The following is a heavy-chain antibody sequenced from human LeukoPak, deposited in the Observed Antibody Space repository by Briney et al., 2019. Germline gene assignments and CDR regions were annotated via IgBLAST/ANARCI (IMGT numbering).Heavy chain of an antibody. CDR2: MNPNSGNT. CDR1: GYTFTSYD. D-gene: IGHD5-18*01. Sequence: ASVKVSCKASGYTFTSYDINWVRQATGQGLGWMGWMNPNSGNTGYAQKFQGRVTMTRNTSISTAYMELSSLRSEDTAVYYCASNGYSYGTFDYWGQGTLVTVSS. CDR3: ASNGYSYGTFDY. V-gene: IGHV1-8*01. J-gene: IGHJ4*02.